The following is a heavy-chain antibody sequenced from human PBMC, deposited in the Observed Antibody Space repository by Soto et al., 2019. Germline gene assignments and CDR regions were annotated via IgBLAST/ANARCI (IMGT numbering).Heavy chain of an antibody. V-gene: IGHV1-69*12. J-gene: IGHJ1*01. CDR2: IIPIFGTA. D-gene: IGHD3-10*01. CDR3: ARDYYGSGSYYNEGFQH. Sequence: QVQLVQSGAEVKKPGSSVKVSCKASGGTFSSYAISWVQQAPGRGLEWMGGIIPIFGTASYAQKFQGRVTITADESTSTAYMELSSLRSEDTAVYYCARDYYGSGSYYNEGFQHWGQGTLVTVSS. CDR1: GGTFSSYA.